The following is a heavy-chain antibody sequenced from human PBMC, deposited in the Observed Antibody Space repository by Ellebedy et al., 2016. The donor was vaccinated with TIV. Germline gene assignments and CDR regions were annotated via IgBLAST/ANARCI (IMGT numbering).Heavy chain of an antibody. V-gene: IGHV1-69*13. D-gene: IGHD4-23*01. Sequence: SVKVSCXASGYTFTSYGISWVRQAPGQGLEWMGGIIPIFGTANYAQKFQGRVTITADESTSTAYMELSSLRSEDTAEYYCARVSLYGGNFQPYYFDYWGQGTLVTVSS. CDR2: IIPIFGTA. CDR3: ARVSLYGGNFQPYYFDY. CDR1: GYTFTSYG. J-gene: IGHJ4*02.